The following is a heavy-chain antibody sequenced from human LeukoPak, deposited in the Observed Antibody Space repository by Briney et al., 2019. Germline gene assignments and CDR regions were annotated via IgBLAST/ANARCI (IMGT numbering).Heavy chain of an antibody. V-gene: IGHV4-34*01. CDR3: ARDFGEETTYGGNSAIDY. Sequence: SETLSLTCAVYGGSFSGYYWSWIRQPPGKGLEWIGEINHSGSTNYNPSLKSRVTISVDTSKNQFSLKLSSVTAADTAVYYCARDFGEETTYGGNSAIDYWGQGTLVTVSS. CDR2: INHSGST. J-gene: IGHJ4*02. CDR1: GGSFSGYY. D-gene: IGHD4-23*01.